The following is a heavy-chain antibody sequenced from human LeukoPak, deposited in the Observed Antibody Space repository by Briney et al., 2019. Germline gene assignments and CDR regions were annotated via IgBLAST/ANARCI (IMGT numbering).Heavy chain of an antibody. CDR3: ARGTYYDSSGYTNNFDY. CDR2: IYHSGST. CDR1: GGSISSYY. V-gene: IGHV4-59*12. Sequence: SETLSLTCTVSGGSISSYYWSWIWQPAGKGLEWIGYIYHSGSTYYNPSLKSRVTISVDRSKNQFSLKLSSVTAADTAVYYCARGTYYDSSGYTNNFDYWGQGTLVTVSS. J-gene: IGHJ4*02. D-gene: IGHD3-22*01.